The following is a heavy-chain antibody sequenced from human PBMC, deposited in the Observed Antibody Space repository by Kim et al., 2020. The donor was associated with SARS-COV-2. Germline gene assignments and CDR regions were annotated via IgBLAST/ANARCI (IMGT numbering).Heavy chain of an antibody. CDR3: ARDSTIKLRGYYYYYGMDV. J-gene: IGHJ6*02. V-gene: IGHV3-48*02. CDR1: GLTLSNYM. CDR2: ISSSSTI. Sequence: GGSLRLSCAASGLTLSNYMMNWVRQAPGKGLEWVSDISSSSTIYYADSVKGRFTISRDNAKNSLYLQMNSLRDEDTAVYYCARDSTIKLRGYYYYYGMDVWGQGTTVTVSS. D-gene: IGHD2-15*01.